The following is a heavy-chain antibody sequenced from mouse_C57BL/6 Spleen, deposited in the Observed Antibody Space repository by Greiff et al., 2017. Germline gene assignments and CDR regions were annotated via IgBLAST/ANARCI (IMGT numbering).Heavy chain of an antibody. J-gene: IGHJ4*01. CDR1: GYTFTSSW. Sequence: QVQLKQPGAELVMPGASVKLSCKASGYTFTSSWMHWVKQRPGQGLEWIGEIDPSDSYTNYNQKFKGKSTLTVATSSSTASMQLSSLTSEDSAVYYCAGSGGFDSSPHARDYWGQGTSVTVSS. V-gene: IGHV1-69*01. CDR3: AGSGGFDSSPHARDY. D-gene: IGHD1-1*01. CDR2: IDPSDSYT.